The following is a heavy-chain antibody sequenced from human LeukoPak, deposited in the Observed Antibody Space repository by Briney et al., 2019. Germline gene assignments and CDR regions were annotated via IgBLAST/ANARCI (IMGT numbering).Heavy chain of an antibody. V-gene: IGHV1-18*01. D-gene: IGHD1-26*01. CDR1: GYTFSNYV. CDR3: ARGKWELLVSAFDI. Sequence: PSVKVSCKASGYTFSNYVVTWVRQAPGQGLEWMGWISAYHGNKQYAQNSQGRVTMTTDTSTSTAYMELRSLTSDDTAMYYCARGKWELLVSAFDIWGQGTMVTVSS. J-gene: IGHJ3*02. CDR2: ISAYHGNK.